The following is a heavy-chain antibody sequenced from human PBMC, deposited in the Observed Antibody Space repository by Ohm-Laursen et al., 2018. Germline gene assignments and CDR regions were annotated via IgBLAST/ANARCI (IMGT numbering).Heavy chain of an antibody. CDR1: GGSISSYY. V-gene: IGHV4-59*07. D-gene: IGHD3-10*01. J-gene: IGHJ6*02. Sequence: SDTLSLTCTVSGGSISSYYWSWIRQPPGKGLEWIGYIYYSGSTNYNPSLKSRVTISVDTSKNQFSLKLSSVTAADTAVYYCARRRWFGHIGYYYYGMDVWGQGTTVTVSS. CDR3: ARRRWFGHIGYYYYGMDV. CDR2: IYYSGST.